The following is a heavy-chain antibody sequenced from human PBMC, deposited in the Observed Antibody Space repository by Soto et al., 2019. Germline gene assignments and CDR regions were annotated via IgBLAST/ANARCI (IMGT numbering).Heavy chain of an antibody. V-gene: IGHV3-30-3*01. CDR2: ISYDGSNK. CDR1: GFTFSSYA. D-gene: IGHD2-21*02. Sequence: GGSLRLSCAASGFTFSSYAMHWVRQAPGKGLEWVAVISYDGSNKYYADSVKGRFTISRDNSKNTLYLQMNSLRAEDTAVYYSARSYCGDHCYSYSYYGIDVWGQGTTVTVSS. J-gene: IGHJ6*02. CDR3: ARSYCGDHCYSYSYYGIDV.